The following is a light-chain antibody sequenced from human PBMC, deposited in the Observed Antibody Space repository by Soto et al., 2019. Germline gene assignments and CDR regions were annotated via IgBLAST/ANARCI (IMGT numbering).Light chain of an antibody. V-gene: IGKV3-11*01. Sequence: EIVLTRSPATLSLSPGERATLSCRASQSVSSYLVWYQQKPAQAPRLLIFGASNRATGIPARFSGSGSGTDFTLTISSLEPEDFAIYYCQQRSDWPITFGQGTRLEIK. CDR3: QQRSDWPIT. CDR2: GAS. J-gene: IGKJ5*01. CDR1: QSVSSY.